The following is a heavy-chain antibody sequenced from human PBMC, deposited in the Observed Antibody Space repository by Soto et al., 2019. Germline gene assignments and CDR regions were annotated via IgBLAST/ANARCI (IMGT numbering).Heavy chain of an antibody. CDR3: AHSKYSRSSFDF. CDR1: GFSLSTSDVG. D-gene: IGHD6-6*01. Sequence: QITLKESGPTLVKPTQTLTLTCTFSGFSLSTSDVGVGWIRQPPGKALEWLALIYWDDDKRYSPSLKSRLTIPKDTSKHQVVLTMTNVDPMDTATYLCAHSKYSRSSFDFWGQGTLVTVSS. CDR2: IYWDDDK. V-gene: IGHV2-5*02. J-gene: IGHJ4*02.